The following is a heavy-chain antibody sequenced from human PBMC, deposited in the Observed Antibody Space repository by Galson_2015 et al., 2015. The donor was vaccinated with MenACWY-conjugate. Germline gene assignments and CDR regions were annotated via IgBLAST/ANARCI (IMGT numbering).Heavy chain of an antibody. D-gene: IGHD4-17*01. CDR3: ARDTVQMVTTK. J-gene: IGHJ3*01. V-gene: IGHV3-21*06. CDR2: IIGGNYT. Sequence: SLRLSCATSGFIFSRYHMNWVRQAPGKGLEWVASIIGGNYTYYADSVKGRLTISRDNAKSSLYLQMNSLRAEDTAVYYCARDTVQMVTTKWGQGTLVTVSS. CDR1: GFIFSRYH.